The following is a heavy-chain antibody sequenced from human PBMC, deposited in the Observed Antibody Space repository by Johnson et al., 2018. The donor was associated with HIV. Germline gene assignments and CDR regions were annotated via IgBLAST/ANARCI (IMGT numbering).Heavy chain of an antibody. Sequence: QLVESGGGVLRPGGSLRLSCAASGFTFSNAWMSWVRQAPGKGLEWVGRIKSKTDGGTTDYAAPVKGRFTISRDDSKNTLYLQMNSLKTEDTAVYHCTTDPGEWELLGDGDAFDIWGEGTMVTVSS. J-gene: IGHJ3*02. CDR2: IKSKTDGGTT. CDR1: GFTFSNAW. CDR3: TTDPGEWELLGDGDAFDI. D-gene: IGHD1-26*01. V-gene: IGHV3-15*01.